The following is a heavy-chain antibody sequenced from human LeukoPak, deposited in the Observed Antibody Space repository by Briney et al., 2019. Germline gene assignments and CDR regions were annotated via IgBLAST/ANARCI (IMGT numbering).Heavy chain of an antibody. CDR3: ATVRDIVVGGGPYYFDY. CDR1: GYTFIVYC. Sequence: ASVKVSCKASGYTFIVYCLHWVRQAPGQGLEWMGWINPHNGDTNYAQKFQGRVTMTRDTSITTAYMELSRLKSDDTAVYYCATVRDIVVGGGPYYFDYWGQGTLVTVSS. CDR2: INPHNGDT. D-gene: IGHD2-15*01. J-gene: IGHJ4*02. V-gene: IGHV1-2*02.